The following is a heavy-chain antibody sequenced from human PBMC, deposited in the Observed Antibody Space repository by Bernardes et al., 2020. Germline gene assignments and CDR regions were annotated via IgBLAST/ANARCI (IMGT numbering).Heavy chain of an antibody. CDR3: AKEEYSGSYSPDY. CDR2: ISGGGGST. V-gene: IGHV3-23*01. CDR1: GFTVSSYA. Sequence: GGSLRLSCAASGFTVSSYAMSWVRQAPGKGLEWVSAISGGGGSTYYADSVKGRVTICRDNSKNTLYLQMNSLRAEDTAVYYCAKEEYSGSYSPDYWGQGTMVTVSS. J-gene: IGHJ4*02. D-gene: IGHD1-26*01.